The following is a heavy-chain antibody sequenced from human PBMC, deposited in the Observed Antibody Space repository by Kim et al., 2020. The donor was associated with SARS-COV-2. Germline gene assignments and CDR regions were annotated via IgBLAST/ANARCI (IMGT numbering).Heavy chain of an antibody. CDR1: GFTFSSYG. CDR2: ISYDGSNK. Sequence: GGSLRLSCAASGFTFSSYGMHWVRQAPGKGLEWVAVISYDGSNKYYADSVKGRFTISRDNSKNTLYLQMNSLRAEDTAVYYCAKGTKLSPVGSTTSIDYWGQGTLVTVSS. D-gene: IGHD1-26*01. J-gene: IGHJ4*02. CDR3: AKGTKLSPVGSTTSIDY. V-gene: IGHV3-30*18.